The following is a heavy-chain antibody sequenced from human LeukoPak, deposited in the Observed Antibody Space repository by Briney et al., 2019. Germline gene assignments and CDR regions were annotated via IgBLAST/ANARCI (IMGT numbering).Heavy chain of an antibody. V-gene: IGHV3-15*01. Sequence: GGSLRLSCAASEFTFSNAWMSWVRQAPGKGLDWFGRIKSKTDVGTTDYAAPVKGRFTVSRDDSKNTLYLQMNSLKTEDTAVYYCTTDRGDYGSGSYEIYYFYMDVWGEGTTVTVSS. CDR1: EFTFSNAW. J-gene: IGHJ6*03. CDR2: IKSKTDVGTT. D-gene: IGHD3-10*01. CDR3: TTDRGDYGSGSYEIYYFYMDV.